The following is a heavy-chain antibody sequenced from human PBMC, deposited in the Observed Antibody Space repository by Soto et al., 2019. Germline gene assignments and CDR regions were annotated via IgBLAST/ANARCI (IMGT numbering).Heavy chain of an antibody. J-gene: IGHJ4*02. V-gene: IGHV3-48*04. D-gene: IGHD5-18*01. Sequence: GGSLRLSCVASGFTFSSYSMVWVRQAPGKGLEWISYIFVTSTPIYYADSVKGRFTVSRDNAKNSLFLVMYSLRAEDTAVYYCARGYSYTQPVFDYWGLGTLVTVSS. CDR1: GFTFSSYS. CDR2: IFVTSTPI. CDR3: ARGYSYTQPVFDY.